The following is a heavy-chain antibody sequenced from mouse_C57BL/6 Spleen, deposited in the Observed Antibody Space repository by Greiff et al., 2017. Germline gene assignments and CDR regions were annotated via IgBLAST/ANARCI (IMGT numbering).Heavy chain of an antibody. Sequence: VQLQQSGAELARPGASVKLSCKASGYTFTSYGISWVKQRTGQGLEWIGEIYPRSGNTYYNEKFKGKATLTADKSSSTAYMELRSLTSEDSAVYFCARSDYCGSSYGYFGVWGTGTTVTVSS. J-gene: IGHJ1*03. V-gene: IGHV1-81*01. CDR1: GYTFTSYG. CDR3: ARSDYCGSSYGYFGV. CDR2: IYPRSGNT. D-gene: IGHD1-1*01.